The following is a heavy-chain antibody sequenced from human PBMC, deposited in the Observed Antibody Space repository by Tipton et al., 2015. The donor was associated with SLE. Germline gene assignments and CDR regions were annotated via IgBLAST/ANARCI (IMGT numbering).Heavy chain of an antibody. V-gene: IGHV3-48*02. Sequence: SLRLSCAASGFMFRSYSMNWVRQAPGKGLEWISYISWSSSTIYYADSVKGRFTVSRDNAKNSLYLQMNSLRDEDTAVYYCARETIKVTGSRFDYWGQGLLVTVSS. CDR3: ARETIKVTGSRFDY. CDR1: GFMFRSYS. D-gene: IGHD3-9*01. CDR2: ISWSSSTI. J-gene: IGHJ4*02.